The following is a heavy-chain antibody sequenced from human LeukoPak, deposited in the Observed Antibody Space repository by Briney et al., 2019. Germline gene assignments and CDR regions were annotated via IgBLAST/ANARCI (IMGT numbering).Heavy chain of an antibody. D-gene: IGHD1-26*01. J-gene: IGHJ4*02. CDR3: ARGGRGGSNHFDN. CDR1: GYTFTTSG. CDR2: ISGYNGNT. Sequence: ASVKVSCKASGYTFTTSGINWGRHPPGQGLEWMGWISGYNGNTKYGQDFQGRVTMTTDTTTTTAYMELRSLRSADTAVYYCARGGRGGSNHFDNWGQGTLVTVSS. V-gene: IGHV1-18*01.